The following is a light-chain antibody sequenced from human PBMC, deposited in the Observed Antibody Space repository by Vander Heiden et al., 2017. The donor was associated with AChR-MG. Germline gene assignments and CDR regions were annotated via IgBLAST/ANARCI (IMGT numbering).Light chain of an antibody. Sequence: QLSLTQAPPASASLGASVNLPCILSTGHDFYPIAWHQQQSGKGPRFLMKVNSDGSHKKGDDIPDRFSGSNAAPEHFLTISSLQSDDETDYYCQMWGSVVFGGGTKLTVL. J-gene: IGLJ3*02. V-gene: IGLV4-69*01. CDR2: VNSDGSH. CDR3: QMWGSVV. CDR1: TGHDFYP.